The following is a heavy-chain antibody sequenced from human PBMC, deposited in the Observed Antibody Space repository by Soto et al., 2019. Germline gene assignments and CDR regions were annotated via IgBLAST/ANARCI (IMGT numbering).Heavy chain of an antibody. CDR2: IYYSGST. J-gene: IGHJ4*02. CDR1: GGSISSSSYY. V-gene: IGHV4-39*01. D-gene: IGHD3-16*01. CDR3: ATQRRELMITFGGVPSLDY. Sequence: SETLSLTCTVSGGSISSSSYYWGWIRQPPGKGLEWIGSIYYSGSTYYNPSLKSRVTISVDTSKNQFSLKLSSVTAADTAVYYCATQRRELMITFGGVPSLDYWGQGTLVTVSS.